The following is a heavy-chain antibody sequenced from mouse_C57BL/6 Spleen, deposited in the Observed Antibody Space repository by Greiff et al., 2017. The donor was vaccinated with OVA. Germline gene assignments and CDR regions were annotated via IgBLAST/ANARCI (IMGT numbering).Heavy chain of an antibody. D-gene: IGHD1-2*01. CDR2: ISYDGSN. V-gene: IGHV3-6*01. CDR3: ARAITTRYFDY. CDR1: GYSITSGYY. J-gene: IGHJ2*01. Sequence: ESGPGLVKPSQSLSLTCSVTGYSITSGYYWNWIRQFPGNKLEWMGYISYDGSNNYNPSLKNRISITRDTSTNQFFLKLNSVTTEDAATYYCARAITTRYFDYWGQGTTLTVSS.